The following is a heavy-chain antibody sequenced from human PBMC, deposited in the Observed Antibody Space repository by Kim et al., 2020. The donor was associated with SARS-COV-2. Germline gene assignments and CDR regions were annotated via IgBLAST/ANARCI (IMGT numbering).Heavy chain of an antibody. D-gene: IGHD4-17*01. Sequence: SYNPSLKSRVTISVDTSKNQFSLKLSSVTAADTAVYYCARGDYGDYVWGYWGQGTLVTVSS. J-gene: IGHJ4*02. V-gene: IGHV4-31*02. CDR3: ARGDYGDYVWGY.